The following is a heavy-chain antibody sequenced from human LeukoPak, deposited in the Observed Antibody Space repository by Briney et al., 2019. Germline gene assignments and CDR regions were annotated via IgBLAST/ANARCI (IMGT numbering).Heavy chain of an antibody. CDR2: IITHSGGT. CDR3: ARSRISAPVDY. J-gene: IGHJ4*02. CDR1: GGTFSSYA. D-gene: IGHD6-6*01. V-gene: IGHV1-2*02. Sequence: GASVKVSCKASGGTFSSYAISWVRQAPGQGLEWMGRIITHSGGTSYAQKFQGRVTMTRDTSISTGFMELKSLGSDDTAVYYCARSRISAPVDYWGQGTLVTVSS.